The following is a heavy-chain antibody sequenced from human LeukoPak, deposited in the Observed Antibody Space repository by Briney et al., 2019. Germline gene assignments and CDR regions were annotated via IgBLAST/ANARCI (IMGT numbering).Heavy chain of an antibody. CDR3: ARHVSSSAMMHYFDY. D-gene: IGHD5-18*01. V-gene: IGHV4-39*01. J-gene: IGHJ4*02. CDR1: GASIRSGRNY. CDR2: IYYSGSS. Sequence: SETLSLTCNVSGASIRSGRNYWGWIRQSPGKGLEWIGSIYYSGSSSYNPSLQSRVSISVDTSKYHISLKVFSLSAADTALYYCARHVSSSAMMHYFDYWGQGNLVTVSS.